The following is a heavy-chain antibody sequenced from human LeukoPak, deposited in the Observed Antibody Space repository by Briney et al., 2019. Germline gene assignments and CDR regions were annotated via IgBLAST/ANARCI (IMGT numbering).Heavy chain of an antibody. CDR3: ARMGIAAAGTKKTPWFDP. J-gene: IGHJ5*02. Sequence: PGGSLRLSCAASGFTFSSYWMSWVRQAPGKGLEWVANIKQDGSEKYYVDSVEGRFTISRDNAKNSLYLQMNSLRAEDTAVYCCARMGIAAAGTKKTPWFDPWGQGTLVTVSS. V-gene: IGHV3-7*01. CDR2: IKQDGSEK. D-gene: IGHD6-13*01. CDR1: GFTFSSYW.